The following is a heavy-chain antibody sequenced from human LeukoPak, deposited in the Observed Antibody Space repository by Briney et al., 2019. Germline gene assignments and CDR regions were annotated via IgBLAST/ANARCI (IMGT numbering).Heavy chain of an antibody. CDR3: VRELPPVVQYYFDY. CDR2: IWYDGSNK. CDR1: RVTFSGYT. J-gene: IGHJ4*02. V-gene: IGHV3-33*08. Sequence: GGSLRLSCTASRVTFSGYTMNWVRQAPGKGLEWVAVIWYDGSNKYYADSVKGRFTISRDNSRNTLYLQMNSLRAEDTAVYYCVRELPPVVQYYFDYWGPGTLVTVSS. D-gene: IGHD3-22*01.